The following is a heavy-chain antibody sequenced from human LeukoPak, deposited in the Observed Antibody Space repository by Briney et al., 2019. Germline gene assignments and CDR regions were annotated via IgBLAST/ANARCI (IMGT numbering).Heavy chain of an antibody. D-gene: IGHD2-2*02. V-gene: IGHV3-30*03. Sequence: LSGRSLRLSCAASGFTLSNYGMHWVRQAPGKGLEWVAVISHDGSDEHYADSVKGRFTISRDNPMNTLYLQMNNLRTEDTALYYCARDDVFAGTFQPLLYGGFDYWGQGTLVTVSS. CDR3: ARDDVFAGTFQPLLYGGFDY. CDR2: ISHDGSDE. J-gene: IGHJ4*02. CDR1: GFTLSNYG.